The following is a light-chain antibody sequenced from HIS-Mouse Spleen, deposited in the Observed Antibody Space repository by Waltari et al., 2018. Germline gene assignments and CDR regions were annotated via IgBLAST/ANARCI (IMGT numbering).Light chain of an antibody. CDR2: EVS. J-gene: IGLJ1*01. CDR3: SSYTSSSTLLYV. Sequence: QSALTQPASVSGSPGQSITISCTGTSSDVGGYNYVSWYQQHPGKAPKLMIYEVSNRPSRFSNRFSGSKSGNTASLTISGLQAEDEADYYCSSYTSSSTLLYVFGTGTKVTVL. CDR1: SSDVGGYNY. V-gene: IGLV2-14*01.